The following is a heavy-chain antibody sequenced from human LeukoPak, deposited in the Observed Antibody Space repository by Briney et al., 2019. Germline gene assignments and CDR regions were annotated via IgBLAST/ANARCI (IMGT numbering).Heavy chain of an antibody. CDR1: GGSISNYY. CDR2: IYYTGSI. V-gene: IGHV4-59*01. Sequence: SETLSLTCTVSGGSISNYYWSWIRQPPGKGLEWIGYIYYTGSINYRSSLKSRVTISVDTSKNQFSLKLSSVTAADTAVYYCARDTRGDILTGAHAFDIWGQGTMVTVSS. CDR3: ARDTRGDILTGAHAFDI. D-gene: IGHD3-9*01. J-gene: IGHJ3*02.